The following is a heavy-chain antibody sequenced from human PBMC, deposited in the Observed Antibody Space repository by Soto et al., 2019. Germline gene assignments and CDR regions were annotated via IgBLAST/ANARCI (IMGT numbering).Heavy chain of an antibody. CDR2: ISYDGSNK. Sequence: QVQLVESGEGVVQPGRSLRLSCAASGFTFSSYGMHWVRQAPGKGLEWVAVISYDGSNKYYADSVKGRFTISRDNSKNTLYLQMNSLRAEDTAVYYCAKGAKGSGEHPYYYYYYMDVWGKGTTVTVSS. J-gene: IGHJ6*03. D-gene: IGHD3-10*01. CDR1: GFTFSSYG. CDR3: AKGAKGSGEHPYYYYYYMDV. V-gene: IGHV3-30*18.